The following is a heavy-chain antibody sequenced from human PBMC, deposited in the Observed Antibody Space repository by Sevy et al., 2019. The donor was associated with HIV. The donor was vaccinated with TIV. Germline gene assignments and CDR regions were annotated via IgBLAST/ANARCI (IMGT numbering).Heavy chain of an antibody. CDR3: ARVGLPTYYDFWSGGYFDY. J-gene: IGHJ4*02. CDR1: GGTFSSYA. D-gene: IGHD3-3*01. Sequence: ASVKVSCKASGGTFSSYAISWVRQAPGQGLEWMGGIIPILGIANYAQKFQGRVTITADKSTSTAYMELSSLRSEDTAVYYCARVGLPTYYDFWSGGYFDYWGQGTLVTVSS. V-gene: IGHV1-69*10. CDR2: IIPILGIA.